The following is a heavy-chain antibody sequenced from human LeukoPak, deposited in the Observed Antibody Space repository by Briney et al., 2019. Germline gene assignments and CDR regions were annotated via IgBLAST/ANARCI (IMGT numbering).Heavy chain of an antibody. V-gene: IGHV3-74*01. J-gene: IGHJ4*02. CDR3: AKDIAPGYSGSFSDY. CDR2: ISGDGSST. CDR1: GFTFTSYW. Sequence: PGGSLRLSCAASGFTFTSYWMHWVRQAPEKGLVWVSRISGDGSSTNYADSVKGRFTISRDNAKNSLYLQMNSLRAEDTALYYCAKDIAPGYSGSFSDYWGQGTLVTVSS. D-gene: IGHD1-26*01.